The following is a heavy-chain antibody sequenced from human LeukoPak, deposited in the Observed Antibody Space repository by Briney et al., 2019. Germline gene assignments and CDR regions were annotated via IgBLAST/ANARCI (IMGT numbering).Heavy chain of an antibody. V-gene: IGHV1-24*01. J-gene: IGHJ4*02. CDR3: ATAPPGFTFGAYDFDY. CDR2: FDPEDGEA. D-gene: IGHD5-12*01. Sequence: ASVKVSCKVSGYTLTELSMHWVRQAPGKGLEWMGGFDPEDGEAIYAQKFQGRVTMTEDTSTDTAYTELSSLRSEDTAVYYCATAPPGFTFGAYDFDYWGQGTLVTVSS. CDR1: GYTLTELS.